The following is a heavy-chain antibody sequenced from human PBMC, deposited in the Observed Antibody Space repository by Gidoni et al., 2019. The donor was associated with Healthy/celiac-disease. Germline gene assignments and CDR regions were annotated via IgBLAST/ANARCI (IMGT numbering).Heavy chain of an antibody. CDR3: ARDRANYYDSSGYYYVHFDY. CDR2: ISAYNGNT. V-gene: IGHV1-18*01. J-gene: IGHJ4*02. Sequence: QVQLVQSGAEVKKPGASVKVSCKASGYTFTSYGISWVRQAPGQGLEWMGWISAYNGNTNYAQKLQGRVTMTTDTSTSTAYMELRSLRSDDTAVYYCARDRANYYDSSGYYYVHFDYWGQGTLVTVSS. CDR1: GYTFTSYG. D-gene: IGHD3-22*01.